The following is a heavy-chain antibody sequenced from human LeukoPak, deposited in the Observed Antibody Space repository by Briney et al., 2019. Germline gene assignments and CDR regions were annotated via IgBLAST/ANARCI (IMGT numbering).Heavy chain of an antibody. CDR3: ARGHYDVLAASYKWTPDY. CDR2: IPSGGDYI. Sequence: GGSLRLFCAASGFTFNTFNMNWVRQAPGKGLEWVLSIPSGGDYIYYADSVKGRFTTSRDNAKNSLPLQLNSLRVEDTAVYYCARGHYDVLAASYKWTPDYWGQGTLVTVSS. D-gene: IGHD3-9*01. CDR1: GFTFNTFN. J-gene: IGHJ4*02. V-gene: IGHV3-21*01.